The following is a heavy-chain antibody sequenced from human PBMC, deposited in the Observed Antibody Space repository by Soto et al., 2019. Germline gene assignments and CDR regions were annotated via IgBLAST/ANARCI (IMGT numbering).Heavy chain of an antibody. CDR1: GFTFSSYW. CDR3: ARDGALVVPAATFDY. J-gene: IGHJ4*02. D-gene: IGHD2-2*01. V-gene: IGHV3-7*03. Sequence: GGSLRLSCAASGFTFSSYWMSWVRQAPGKGLEWVANIKQDGSEKYYVDSVKGRFTISRDNAKNSLYLQMNSLRAGDTAVYYCARDGALVVPAATFDYWGQGTRVTVSS. CDR2: IKQDGSEK.